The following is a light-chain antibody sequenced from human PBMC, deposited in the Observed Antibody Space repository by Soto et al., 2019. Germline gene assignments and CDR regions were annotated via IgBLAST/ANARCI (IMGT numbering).Light chain of an antibody. CDR1: QSISNW. J-gene: IGKJ4*01. V-gene: IGKV1-5*03. CDR3: QQYNSNPLT. Sequence: DIQMTQSPSTLSASVGDRVTITCRASQSISNWLAWYQQKPGKAPKLLIYKASSLESGVPSRFSGSGSATEFTLTISSLQPDDFATYYCQQYNSNPLTFGGGTKVQIK. CDR2: KAS.